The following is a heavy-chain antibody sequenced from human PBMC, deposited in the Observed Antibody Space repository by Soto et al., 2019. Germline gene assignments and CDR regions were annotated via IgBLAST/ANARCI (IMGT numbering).Heavy chain of an antibody. D-gene: IGHD3-16*01. V-gene: IGHV1-69*18. CDR1: GVTFSSYA. Sequence: QVQLVQSGAELKKPGSSVKVSCSASGVTFSSYAFTWVRQAPGQGLEWMGNIIPVCRTSNYAQGFQGRLTISADESTNTLYLELSRLRPEDTAVYFCAKDGSCVGGGGESWGQGTLVIVSS. CDR3: AKDGSCVGGGGES. J-gene: IGHJ4*02. CDR2: IIPVCRTS.